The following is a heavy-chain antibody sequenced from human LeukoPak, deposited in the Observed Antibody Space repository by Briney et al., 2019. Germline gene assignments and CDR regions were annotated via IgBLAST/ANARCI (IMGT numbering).Heavy chain of an antibody. J-gene: IGHJ4*02. CDR1: GFTFSSYA. Sequence: PGRSLRLSCAASGFTFSSYAMLWVRQAPGKGLEWVAVLSYDGSNKYYADSVKGRFTISRDNSKNTLYLQMNSLRAEDTAVYYCARDGMEATLYYFDYWGQGTLVTVSS. CDR3: ARDGMEATLYYFDY. CDR2: LSYDGSNK. V-gene: IGHV3-30-3*01. D-gene: IGHD1-26*01.